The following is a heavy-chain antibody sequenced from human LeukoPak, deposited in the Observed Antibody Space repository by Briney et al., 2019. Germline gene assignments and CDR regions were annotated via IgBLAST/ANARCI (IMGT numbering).Heavy chain of an antibody. D-gene: IGHD4-17*01. CDR2: INHSGST. CDR1: GGSFSGYY. V-gene: IGHV4-34*01. J-gene: IGHJ6*03. CDR3: ARLLYGDYATLRYYYYYMDV. Sequence: SETLSLTCAVYGGSFSGYYWSWIRQPPGKGLEWIGEINHSGSTNYNPSLKSRVTISIDTSKNQFSLKLSSVTAADTAVYYCARLLYGDYATLRYYYYYMDVWGKGTTVTISS.